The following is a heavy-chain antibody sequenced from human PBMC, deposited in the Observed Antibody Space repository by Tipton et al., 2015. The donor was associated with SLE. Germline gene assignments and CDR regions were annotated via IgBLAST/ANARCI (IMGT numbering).Heavy chain of an antibody. CDR1: GFAISSGHY. V-gene: IGHV4-38-2*02. Sequence: TLSLTCDVSGFAISSGHYWGWFRPSPGKGLEWIGSIYHSGNTFYNPSLKSRVTMSVDTSKNQFSLKLTAVTAADTAVYFCARDGSGSIAPPYFDYWGQGTLVSVSS. D-gene: IGHD6-6*01. CDR3: ARDGSGSIAPPYFDY. J-gene: IGHJ4*02. CDR2: IYHSGNT.